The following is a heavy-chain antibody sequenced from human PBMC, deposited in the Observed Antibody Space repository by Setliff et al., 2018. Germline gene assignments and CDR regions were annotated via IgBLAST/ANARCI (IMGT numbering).Heavy chain of an antibody. J-gene: IGHJ4*02. D-gene: IGHD2-15*01. V-gene: IGHV3-30*04. CDR1: GFIFSGSA. CDR2: ISYDGTIT. Sequence: PGGSLRLSCAASGFIFSGSAIHWVRQTPGKGLEWVAVISYDGTITHYVDSVKGRFSISRDNSQNTLYLQMNSLSPEDTALYYCASSSGGNYEAYFDYWGQGTLVTVSS. CDR3: ASSSGGNYEAYFDY.